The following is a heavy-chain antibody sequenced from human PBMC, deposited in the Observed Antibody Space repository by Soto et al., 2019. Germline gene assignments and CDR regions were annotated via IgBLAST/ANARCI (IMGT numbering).Heavy chain of an antibody. Sequence: QVQLVQSGAEVKKPGSSVKVSCKASGGTFSSYTISWVRQAPGQGLEWMGRIIPILGIANYAQKFQGRVTITADKSTSTAYMELSSLRSEDTAVYYCARDSGPQNWFDPWGQGTLVTVS. CDR3: ARDSGPQNWFDP. D-gene: IGHD3-10*01. CDR1: GGTFSSYT. CDR2: IIPILGIA. V-gene: IGHV1-69*08. J-gene: IGHJ5*02.